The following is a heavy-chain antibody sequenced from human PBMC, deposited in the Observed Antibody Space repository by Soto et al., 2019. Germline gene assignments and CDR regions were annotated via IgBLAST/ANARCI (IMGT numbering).Heavy chain of an antibody. D-gene: IGHD6-6*01. CDR1: GFTFDDYA. V-gene: IGHV3-9*01. Sequence: EVQLVESGGGLVQPGRSLRLSCAASGFTFDDYAMHWVRQAPGKGLEWVSGISGDSGSIGYADCVKGRFTMSRDNAKNSLYLQMNSLRAEDTALYYCAKDGDSSSSYYYMDVWGKGTTVTVSS. J-gene: IGHJ6*03. CDR2: ISGDSGSI. CDR3: AKDGDSSSSYYYMDV.